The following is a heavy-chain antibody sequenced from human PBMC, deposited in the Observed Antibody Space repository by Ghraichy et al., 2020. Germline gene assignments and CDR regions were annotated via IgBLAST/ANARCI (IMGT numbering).Heavy chain of an antibody. CDR1: GGSFSGYY. D-gene: IGHD6-13*01. Sequence: SETLSLTCAVYGGSFSGYYWSWIRQPPGKGLEWIGEINHSGSTNYNPSLKSRVTISVDTSKNQFSLKLSSVTAADTAVYYCARGKNSSSWYDNPLDGYFDYWGQGTLVTVSS. J-gene: IGHJ4*02. CDR2: INHSGST. CDR3: ARGKNSSSWYDNPLDGYFDY. V-gene: IGHV4-34*01.